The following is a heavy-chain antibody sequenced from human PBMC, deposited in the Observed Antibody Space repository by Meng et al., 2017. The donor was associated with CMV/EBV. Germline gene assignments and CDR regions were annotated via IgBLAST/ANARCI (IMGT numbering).Heavy chain of an antibody. V-gene: IGHV4-34*01. CDR3: ARATTIVVVPAATVGWFDP. J-gene: IGHJ5*02. D-gene: IGHD2-2*01. CDR2: INHSGST. Sequence: ESLKISCAVYGGSFSGYYWSWIRQPPGKGLEWIGEINHSGSTNYNPSLKSRVTISVDTSKNQSSLKLSSVTAADTAVYYCARATTIVVVPAATVGWFDPWGQGTLVTVSS. CDR1: GGSFSGYY.